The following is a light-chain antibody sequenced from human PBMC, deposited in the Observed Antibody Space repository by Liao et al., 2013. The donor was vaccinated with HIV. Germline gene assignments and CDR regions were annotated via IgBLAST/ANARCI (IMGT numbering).Light chain of an antibody. CDR3: QAWDSNTFV. Sequence: SYDLIQPPSVSVSPGQTASVTCSGDYLGDKYTSWYQQKPGQSPVLVLYQDDKRPSGIPERFAGSISGNTATLTISGTQTIDEADYYCQAWDSNTFVFGTGTKVTVL. CDR1: YLGDKY. CDR2: QDD. V-gene: IGLV3-1*01. J-gene: IGLJ1*01.